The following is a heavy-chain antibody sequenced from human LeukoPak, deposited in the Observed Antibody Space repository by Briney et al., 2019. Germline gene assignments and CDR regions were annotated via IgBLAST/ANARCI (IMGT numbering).Heavy chain of an antibody. D-gene: IGHD3-22*01. CDR1: GGSLTNYY. Sequence: SETLSLTCTVSGGSLTNYYWSWIRQPPGERLEWIGYIYYSGSTNYNPSLKSRVTISVDTSKNQFSLKLSSVTAADTAVYYCASIGFYYDSSGYLWNYWGQGTLVTVSS. J-gene: IGHJ4*02. CDR2: IYYSGST. CDR3: ASIGFYYDSSGYLWNY. V-gene: IGHV4-59*08.